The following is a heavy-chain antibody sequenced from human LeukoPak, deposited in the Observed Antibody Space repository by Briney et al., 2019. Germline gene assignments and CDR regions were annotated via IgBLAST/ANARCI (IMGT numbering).Heavy chain of an antibody. CDR3: VRAARSVGVVPAARKSYWFDP. V-gene: IGHV3-66*01. CDR1: GFTFSSYA. J-gene: IGHJ5*02. Sequence: GGSLRLSCAASGFTFSSYAMSWVRQAPGKGLEWVSVIYSGGSTDYADSVKGRFTISRDNSKNTLYLQMNSLRVEDTAVYYCVRAARSVGVVPAARKSYWFDPWGQGTLVTVSS. D-gene: IGHD2-2*01. CDR2: IYSGGST.